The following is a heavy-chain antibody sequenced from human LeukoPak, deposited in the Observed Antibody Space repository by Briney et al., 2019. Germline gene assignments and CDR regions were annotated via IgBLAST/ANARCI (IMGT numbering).Heavy chain of an antibody. Sequence: GGSLRLSCAASGFTFRDYSMNWVRQAPGKGLEWISYIGISSGNTKYADSVKGRFTISGDKAKNSLYLQMNSLRVEDTAVYYCARDYKYAFDNWGQGTLVTVFS. CDR2: IGISSGNT. CDR1: GFTFRDYS. V-gene: IGHV3-48*01. D-gene: IGHD5-24*01. CDR3: ARDYKYAFDN. J-gene: IGHJ4*02.